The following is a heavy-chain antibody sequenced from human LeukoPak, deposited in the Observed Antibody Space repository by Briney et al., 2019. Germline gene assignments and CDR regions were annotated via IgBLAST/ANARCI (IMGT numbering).Heavy chain of an antibody. CDR2: INPNSGGT. CDR3: ARSQRGYSYGYLYFQH. Sequence: ASVKVSCKASGYTFTGYYMHWVRQAPGQGLEWMGWINPNSGGTNYAQKFQGRVTMTRDTSISTAYMELSRLRSDDTAVYYCARSQRGYSYGYLYFQHWGQGTLVTVSS. J-gene: IGHJ1*01. D-gene: IGHD5-18*01. V-gene: IGHV1-2*02. CDR1: GYTFTGYY.